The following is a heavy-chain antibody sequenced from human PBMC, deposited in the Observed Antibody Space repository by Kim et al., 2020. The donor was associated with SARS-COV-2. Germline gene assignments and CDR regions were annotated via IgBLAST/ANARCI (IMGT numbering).Heavy chain of an antibody. CDR1: DFTFRTSW. V-gene: IGHV3-74*01. CDR3: ARPVAGRGSVVFDI. D-gene: IGHD6-19*01. J-gene: IGHJ3*02. Sequence: GGSLRLSCAASDFTFRTSWMHWVRQAPGKEGLVWVSRINTDGSTTDYADSVKGRFTISRDNAKNTLFLQMNSLRAEDTAVYYCARPVAGRGSVVFDIWGRGTMVTVSS. CDR2: INTDGSTT.